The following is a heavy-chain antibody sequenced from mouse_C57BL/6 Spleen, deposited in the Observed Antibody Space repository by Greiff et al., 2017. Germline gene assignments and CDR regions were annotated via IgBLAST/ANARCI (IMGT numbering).Heavy chain of an antibody. Sequence: QVQLQQSGAELVKPGASVKISCKASGYAFSSYWMNWVKQRPGKGLEWIGQIYPGDGDTNYNGKFKGKATLTADKSSSTAYMQLSSLTSEDSAVYCCARAIYYYGNWYFDVWGTGTTVTVSS. CDR1: GYAFSSYW. J-gene: IGHJ1*03. D-gene: IGHD1-1*01. CDR2: IYPGDGDT. V-gene: IGHV1-80*01. CDR3: ARAIYYYGNWYFDV.